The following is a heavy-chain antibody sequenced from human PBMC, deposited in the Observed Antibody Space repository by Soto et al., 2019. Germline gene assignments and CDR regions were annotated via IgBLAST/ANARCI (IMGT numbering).Heavy chain of an antibody. J-gene: IGHJ6*02. CDR3: VRGLPTRPNWSYGMDV. CDR1: GGSFSVYY. Sequence: PSETLALACAFYGGSFSVYYWGWIRQPPGKGLEWIGEINHSGSTNYNPSLKSRVTISVDTSKNQFSLKLSSVTAADTAVYYCVRGLPTRPNWSYGMDVWGQGTTVTVSS. CDR2: INHSGST. V-gene: IGHV4-34*01.